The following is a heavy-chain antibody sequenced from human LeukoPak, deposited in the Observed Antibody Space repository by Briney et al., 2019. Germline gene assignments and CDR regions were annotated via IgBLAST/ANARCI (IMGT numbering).Heavy chain of an antibody. CDR1: GGTFSSYA. V-gene: IGHV1-69*13. J-gene: IGHJ6*02. CDR2: IIPIFGTA. CDR3: ARDRPSVRYFDWLLYVVGMDV. D-gene: IGHD3-9*01. Sequence: SVKVSCKASGGTFSSYAISWVRQAPGQGLEWMGGIIPIFGTANCAQKFQGRVTITADESTSTAYMELSSLRSEDTAVYYCARDRPSVRYFDWLLYVVGMDVWGQGTTVTVSS.